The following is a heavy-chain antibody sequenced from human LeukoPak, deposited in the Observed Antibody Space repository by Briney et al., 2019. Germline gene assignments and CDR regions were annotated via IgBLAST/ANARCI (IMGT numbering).Heavy chain of an antibody. D-gene: IGHD2-2*01. CDR1: GFTFSSYA. CDR3: AKRSSTYYGLDV. J-gene: IGHJ6*02. Sequence: GGSLRLSCAASGFTFSSYAMSWVRQAPGQGLEWVSTLSPNGATTYYADSVKGRFTISRDISKNTLYLQINTLRAEDTALYYCAKRSSTYYGLDVWGQGTTVTVSS. CDR2: LSPNGATT. V-gene: IGHV3-23*01.